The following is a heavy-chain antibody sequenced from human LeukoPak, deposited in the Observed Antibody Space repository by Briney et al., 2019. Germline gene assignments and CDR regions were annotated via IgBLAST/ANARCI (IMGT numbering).Heavy chain of an antibody. CDR1: GFTVSSNS. J-gene: IGHJ4*02. CDR3: ARRAGAYSHPYDY. V-gene: IGHV3-53*01. Sequence: GGSLRLSCTVSGFTVSSNSMSWVRQAPGKGLEWVSFIYSGGNTHYSDSLKGRFTISRDNSKNTLYLQMNSLRVEDTAVYYCARRAGAYSHPYDYWGQGTLVTVSS. CDR2: IYSGGNT. D-gene: IGHD4/OR15-4a*01.